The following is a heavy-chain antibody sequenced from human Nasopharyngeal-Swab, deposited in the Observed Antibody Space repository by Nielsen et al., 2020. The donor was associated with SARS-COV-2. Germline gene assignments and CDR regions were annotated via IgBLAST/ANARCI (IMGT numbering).Heavy chain of an antibody. CDR3: AREPQYSGSLLLDY. J-gene: IGHJ4*02. CDR1: GFTFGNYW. Sequence: GESLKISCVASGFTFGNYWMHWVRQVPGKGLVWVSHINGDGSSTTYADSVKGRFTISRDNVKKSLFLQMNSLRAEDTALYFCAREPQYSGSLLLDYWGQGTVVTVSS. D-gene: IGHD1-26*01. CDR2: INGDGSST. V-gene: IGHV3-74*01.